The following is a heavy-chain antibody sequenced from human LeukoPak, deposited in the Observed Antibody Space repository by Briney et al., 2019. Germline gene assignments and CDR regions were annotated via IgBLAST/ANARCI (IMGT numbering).Heavy chain of an antibody. D-gene: IGHD3-22*01. CDR2: IYSGGST. J-gene: IGHJ3*02. Sequence: GSLRLSCAASGFTVSSNYMSWVRQAPGKGLEWVSVIYSGGSTYYADSVKGRFTISRDNSKNTLYLQMNSLRAEDTAVYYCARAGDSSGYYPYGVFDIWGQGTMVTVSS. CDR3: ARAGDSSGYYPYGVFDI. V-gene: IGHV3-53*01. CDR1: GFTVSSNY.